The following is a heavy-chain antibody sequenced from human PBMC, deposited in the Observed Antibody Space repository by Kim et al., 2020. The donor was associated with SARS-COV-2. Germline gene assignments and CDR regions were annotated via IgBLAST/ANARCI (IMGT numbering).Heavy chain of an antibody. CDR3: ARDIGRGTTVVHYYFDY. CDR1: GDSVSSNSAA. CDR2: AYYRSKWYN. Sequence: SRTLSLTCAISGDSVSSNSAAWNWIRQSPSRGLEWLGRAYYRSKWYNDYAVSVKSRITINPDTSKNQFSLQLNSVTPEDTAVYYCARDIGRGTTVVHYYFDYWGQGTLVTVSS. V-gene: IGHV6-1*01. J-gene: IGHJ4*02. D-gene: IGHD4-17*01.